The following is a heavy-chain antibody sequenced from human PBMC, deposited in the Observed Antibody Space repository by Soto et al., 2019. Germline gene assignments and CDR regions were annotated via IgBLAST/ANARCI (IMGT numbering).Heavy chain of an antibody. J-gene: IGHJ6*03. CDR1: GYTFTSYA. Sequence: ASVKVSCKASGYTFTSYAMHWVRQAPGQRLEWMGWINAGNGNTKYSQKFQGRVTISVDTSKNQFSLKLSSVTAADTAVYYCARGPHSNYYYYYYMDVWGKGTTVTVSS. V-gene: IGHV1-3*01. CDR3: ARGPHSNYYYYYYMDV. D-gene: IGHD4-4*01. CDR2: INAGNGNT.